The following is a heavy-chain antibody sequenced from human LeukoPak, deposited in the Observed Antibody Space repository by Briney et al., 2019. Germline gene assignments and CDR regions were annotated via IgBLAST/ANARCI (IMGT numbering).Heavy chain of an antibody. J-gene: IGHJ5*02. V-gene: IGHV1-2*02. CDR2: INPNSGGT. Sequence: ASVKVSCKASGYTFTGYYMHWVRQAPGQGLEWMGWINPNSGGTNYAQKFRGRVTMTRDTSISTAYMELSRLRSDDTAVYYCARGRRGGSHSENWFDPWGQGTLVTVSS. CDR1: GYTFTGYY. CDR3: ARGRRGGSHSENWFDP. D-gene: IGHD1-26*01.